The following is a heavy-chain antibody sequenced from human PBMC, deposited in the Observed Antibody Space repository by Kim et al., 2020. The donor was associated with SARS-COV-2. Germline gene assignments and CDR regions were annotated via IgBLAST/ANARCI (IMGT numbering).Heavy chain of an antibody. CDR1: GGSFSGYY. CDR2: INHSGST. V-gene: IGHV4-34*01. Sequence: SEPLSLTCAVYGGSFSGYYWSWIRQPPGKGLEWIGEINHSGSTNYNPSLKSRVTISVDTSKNQFSLKLSSVTAADTAVYYCASTSPSDYYDSSGYYPYYYGMDVWGQGTTVTVSS. J-gene: IGHJ6*02. D-gene: IGHD3-22*01. CDR3: ASTSPSDYYDSSGYYPYYYGMDV.